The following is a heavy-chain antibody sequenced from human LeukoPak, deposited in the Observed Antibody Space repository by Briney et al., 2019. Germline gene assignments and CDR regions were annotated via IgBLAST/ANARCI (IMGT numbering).Heavy chain of an antibody. Sequence: GGSLRLSCAASGFTFSSYSMNWVRQDAGKGLDWVSSISSSSSYIYYAASVKGRFTISRDNAKSQLYLQMNSLRAEDTAVYYCAREGRCSGSYRPYCYFDYWGQGTLVTVSS. D-gene: IGHD3-10*02. V-gene: IGHV3-21*01. CDR2: ISSSSSYI. J-gene: IGHJ4*02. CDR3: AREGRCSGSYRPYCYFDY. CDR1: GFTFSSYS.